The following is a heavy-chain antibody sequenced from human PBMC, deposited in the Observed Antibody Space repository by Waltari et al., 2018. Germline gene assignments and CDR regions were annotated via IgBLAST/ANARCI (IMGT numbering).Heavy chain of an antibody. J-gene: IGHJ4*02. CDR3: AHRYYDGSGSYYTPEHFDY. V-gene: IGHV2-5*01. D-gene: IGHD3-10*01. Sequence: QITLKESGPTLVKPTQTLTLTCTFSGFSLSTSGVGVGWIRQPPGKALEWLALIYWNDDKRYSPSLKSRLTITKDTSKNQVVLTMTNMDPVDTATYYCAHRYYDGSGSYYTPEHFDYWGQGTLVTVSS. CDR2: IYWNDDK. CDR1: GFSLSTSGVG.